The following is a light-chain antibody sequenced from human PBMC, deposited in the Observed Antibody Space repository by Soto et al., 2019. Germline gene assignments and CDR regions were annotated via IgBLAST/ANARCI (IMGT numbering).Light chain of an antibody. CDR3: QQRSNWPT. Sequence: EIVLTQSPATLSLSPGERATLSCRASQSVSSYLAWYQQKPGQAPRLLIYDAFHRATDIPASFSVSGSGTDFNITISRLEPEDFAVYYCQQRSNWPTFGQGTKVEIK. CDR2: DAF. J-gene: IGKJ1*01. CDR1: QSVSSY. V-gene: IGKV3-11*01.